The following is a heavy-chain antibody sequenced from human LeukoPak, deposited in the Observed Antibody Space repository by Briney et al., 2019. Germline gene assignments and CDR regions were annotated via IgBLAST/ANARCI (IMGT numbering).Heavy chain of an antibody. D-gene: IGHD3-9*01. CDR2: INHSGST. V-gene: IGHV4-34*01. Sequence: SETLSLTCAVYGGSFSGYYWSWIRQPPGKGLEWIGEINHSGSTNYNPSLKSRVTISVDTSKNQFSLKLSSATAADTAVYYCARGPPYYDILTGSDYWGQGTLVTVSS. J-gene: IGHJ4*02. CDR3: ARGPPYYDILTGSDY. CDR1: GGSFSGYY.